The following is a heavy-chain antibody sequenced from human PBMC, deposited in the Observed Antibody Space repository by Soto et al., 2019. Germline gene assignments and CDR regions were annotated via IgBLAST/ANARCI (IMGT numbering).Heavy chain of an antibody. J-gene: IGHJ4*02. CDR1: GYRFSSYW. D-gene: IGHD7-27*01. CDR3: TRPDYGTNWGSFHY. Sequence: PGESLKISCKGSGYRFSSYWIGWVRQMPGKGLEWMGIIYPPDSDTRYSPSFQGQVTISADKSISTAYLQWSSLKASDTAMYYCTRPDYGTNWGSFHYWGQGTRVTVAS. V-gene: IGHV5-51*01. CDR2: IYPPDSDT.